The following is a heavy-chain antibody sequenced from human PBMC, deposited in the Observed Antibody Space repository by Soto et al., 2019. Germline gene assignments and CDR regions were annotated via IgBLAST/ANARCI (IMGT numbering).Heavy chain of an antibody. CDR3: ASDSSAGGYRYYYYYGMDV. D-gene: IGHD3-22*01. J-gene: IGHJ6*02. CDR2: INAGNGNT. Sequence: GASVKVSCKACGCTFTSYAMHWVRQAPGQRLEWMGWINAGNGNTKYSQKFQGRVTITRDTSASTAYMELSSLRPEDTAVYYCASDSSAGGYRYYYYYGMDVWGQGTTVTVSS. CDR1: GCTFTSYA. V-gene: IGHV1-3*01.